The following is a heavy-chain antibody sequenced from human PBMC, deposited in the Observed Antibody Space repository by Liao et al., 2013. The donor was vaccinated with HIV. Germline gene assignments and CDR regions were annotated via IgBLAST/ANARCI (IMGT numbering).Heavy chain of an antibody. CDR2: IYTSGST. CDR3: ARAREYGAARQYYFDY. D-gene: IGHD6-6*01. V-gene: IGHV4-4*07. CDR1: GGSISSYY. J-gene: IGHJ4*02. Sequence: QVQLQESGPGLVKPSETLSLTCTVSGGSISSYYWSWIRQPAGKGLEWIGRIYTSGSTNYNPSLKSRVTISVDTSKNQFSLKLSSVTAADTAVYYCARAREYGAARQYYFDYWAREPWSPSPQ.